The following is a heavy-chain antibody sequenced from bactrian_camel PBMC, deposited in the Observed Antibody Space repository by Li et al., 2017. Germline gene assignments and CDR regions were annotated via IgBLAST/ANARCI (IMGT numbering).Heavy chain of an antibody. D-gene: IGHD2*01. Sequence: HVQLVESGGGLVQPGGSLRLSCVASGFDFSSTRMTWVRQAPGKGLQWVSSIHGVDKTYYADSVKGRFAISKENNILYLQMNSLKPEDSAMYYCAADFHFDHPACVVTMIPHLRYWGRGTQVTVS. CDR1: GFDFSSTR. V-gene: IGHV3S6*01. CDR2: IHGVDKT. J-gene: IGHJ4*01. CDR3: AADFHFDHPACVVTMIPHLRY.